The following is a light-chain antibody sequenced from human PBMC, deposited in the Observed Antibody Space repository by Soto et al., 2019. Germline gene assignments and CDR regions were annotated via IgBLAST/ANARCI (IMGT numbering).Light chain of an antibody. CDR3: QQYGSAPT. J-gene: IGKJ1*01. CDR2: GAS. V-gene: IGKV3-20*01. Sequence: EIVLTQSPGTLSLSPGERATLSCRASQSVSSSYLAWYQQKPGQAPRLLIYGASSRATGIPDGFSGSGSGTDFTLTIGRLEPEDFAVYYCQQYGSAPTFGQGTKVEIK. CDR1: QSVSSSY.